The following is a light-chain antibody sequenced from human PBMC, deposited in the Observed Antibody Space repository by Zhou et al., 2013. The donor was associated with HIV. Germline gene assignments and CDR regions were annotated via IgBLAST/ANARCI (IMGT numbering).Light chain of an antibody. CDR3: QQYNNWPWT. CDR2: AAS. CDR1: ESVSSN. J-gene: IGKJ1*01. Sequence: EVLMTQSPATLSVSPGERATLSCRASESVSSNLAWYQQKPGQAPRLLIYAASTRATGIPARFSGSGSGTEFTLTISSMQSEDFAVYYCQQYNNWPWTFGQGTKVEIK. V-gene: IGKV3-15*01.